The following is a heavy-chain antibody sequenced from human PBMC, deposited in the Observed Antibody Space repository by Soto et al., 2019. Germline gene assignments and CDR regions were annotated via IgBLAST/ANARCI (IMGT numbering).Heavy chain of an antibody. CDR1: GFSLSNARMG. D-gene: IGHD2-21*02. Sequence: QVTLKESGPVLVKPTETLTLTCTVSGFSLSNARMGVSWIRQPPGKALEWLAHIFSNDEKSYSTSLKSRLTISKDTSKSQVVLTMTTMDPVDTATYYCARTPAYCGGDCYYYYGMDVWGQGTTVTVSS. CDR2: IFSNDEK. CDR3: ARTPAYCGGDCYYYYGMDV. J-gene: IGHJ6*02. V-gene: IGHV2-26*01.